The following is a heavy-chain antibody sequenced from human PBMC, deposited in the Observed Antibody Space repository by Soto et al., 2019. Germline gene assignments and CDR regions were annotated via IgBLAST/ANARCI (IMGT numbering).Heavy chain of an antibody. CDR2: IYYSGST. J-gene: IGHJ4*02. V-gene: IGHV4-59*01. CDR1: GGSISSYY. Sequence: PSETLSLTCTVSGGSISSYYWSWIRQPPGKGLEWIGYIYYSGSTNYNPSLKSRVTISVDTSKNQFSLKLSSVTAADTAVYYCARDRDYGQDYWGQGTLVTVSS. D-gene: IGHD4-17*01. CDR3: ARDRDYGQDY.